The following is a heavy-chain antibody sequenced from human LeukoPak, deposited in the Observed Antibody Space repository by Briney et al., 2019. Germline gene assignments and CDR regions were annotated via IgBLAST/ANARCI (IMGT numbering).Heavy chain of an antibody. V-gene: IGHV4-39*01. CDR2: IYYSGST. J-gene: IGHJ6*02. Sequence: SETLSLTCTVSGGSISSSSYYWGWIRQPPGKGLEWIGSIYYSGSTYYNPSLKSRVTISVDTSKNQFSLKLTSVTAADTAVYYCARNAYGAQTPSDVWGQGTTVTVSS. D-gene: IGHD4-17*01. CDR1: GGSISSSSYY. CDR3: ARNAYGAQTPSDV.